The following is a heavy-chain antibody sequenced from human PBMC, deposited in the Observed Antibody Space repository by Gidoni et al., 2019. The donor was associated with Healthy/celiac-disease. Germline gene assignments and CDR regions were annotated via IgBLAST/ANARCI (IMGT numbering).Heavy chain of an antibody. CDR2: IYYSGST. V-gene: IGHV4-59*01. Sequence: GPGLVKPSETLSLTCTVSGGSISSYYWSWIRQPPGKGLEWIGYIYYSGSTNYNPSLKSRVTISVDTSKNQFSLKLSSVTAADTAVYYCARDLPHIAAAGDYYYYMDVWGKGTTVTVSS. CDR3: ARDLPHIAAAGDYYYYMDV. CDR1: GGSISSYY. D-gene: IGHD6-13*01. J-gene: IGHJ6*03.